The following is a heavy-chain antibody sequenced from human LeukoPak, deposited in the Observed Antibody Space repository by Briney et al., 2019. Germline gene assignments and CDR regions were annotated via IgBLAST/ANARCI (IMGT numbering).Heavy chain of an antibody. CDR3: ARSKQWLVKLFDY. CDR1: GGSFSGYY. Sequence: PSETLSLTCAVYGGSFSGYYWSWIRQPPGKGLEWIGEINHSGSTNYNPSLKSRVTISVDTYKNKFSLKLSSVTAADTAVYYCARSKQWLVKLFDYWGQGTLVTVSS. J-gene: IGHJ4*02. CDR2: INHSGST. D-gene: IGHD6-19*01. V-gene: IGHV4-34*01.